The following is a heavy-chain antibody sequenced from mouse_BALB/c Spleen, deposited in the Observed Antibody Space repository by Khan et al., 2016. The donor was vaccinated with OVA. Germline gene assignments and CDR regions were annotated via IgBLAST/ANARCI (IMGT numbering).Heavy chain of an antibody. D-gene: IGHD4-1*01. J-gene: IGHJ2*01. CDR2: IHPSDSET. CDR1: GYSFTSYW. CDR3: ALNWDDDYYFDF. Sequence: VQLPQPGAELVRPGASVKLSCKASGYSFTSYWMNWVKQRPGQGLEWIGMIHPSDSETRLNQKFKDKATLTVDKSSNTAYMQLSSPTSEDSAVYYGALNWDDDYYFDFCGQGSTLTFSS. V-gene: IGHV1-74*04.